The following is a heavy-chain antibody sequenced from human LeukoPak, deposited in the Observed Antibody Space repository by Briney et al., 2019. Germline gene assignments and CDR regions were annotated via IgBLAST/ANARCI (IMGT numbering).Heavy chain of an antibody. CDR3: ARLTDGSGTYYFDY. CDR2: IDWDDDK. V-gene: IGHV2-70*04. Sequence: SGPALVKPTQTLTLTCTFSGFSLSTSGIRVSWIRQPPGKALEWLARIDWDDDKFYTTSLKTRLTISKAPSKNQVVLTMTNMDPVDTATYYCARLTDGSGTYYFDYWGQGTLVTVSS. J-gene: IGHJ4*02. D-gene: IGHD3-10*01. CDR1: GFSLSTSGIR.